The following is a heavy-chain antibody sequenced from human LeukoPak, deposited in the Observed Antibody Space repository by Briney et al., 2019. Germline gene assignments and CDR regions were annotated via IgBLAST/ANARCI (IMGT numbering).Heavy chain of an antibody. CDR1: GYSISSGYY. Sequence: PSETLSLTCAVAGYSISSGYYWAWIRQPPGRRLEWIANIYHTGNTYYDPSLNSRVTMSVDTSKNQFYLRLSSVTAADTAVYYCARAGGSSSPYYYYYMDVWGKGTTVTVSS. V-gene: IGHV4-38-2*01. CDR2: IYHTGNT. J-gene: IGHJ6*03. CDR3: ARAGGSSSPYYYYYMDV. D-gene: IGHD6-6*01.